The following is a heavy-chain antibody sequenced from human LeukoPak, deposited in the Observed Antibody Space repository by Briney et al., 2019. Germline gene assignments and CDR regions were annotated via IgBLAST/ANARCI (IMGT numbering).Heavy chain of an antibody. CDR2: IYYSGST. D-gene: IGHD4-23*01. J-gene: IGHJ4*02. Sequence: SETLSLTCAVYGGSFSGYYWSWIRQPPGKGLEWIGYIYYSGSTNYNPSLKSRVTISVDTSKNQFSLKLSSVTAADTAVYYCARGGYGGPDYWGQGTLVTVSS. V-gene: IGHV4-59*01. CDR3: ARGGYGGPDY. CDR1: GGSFSGYY.